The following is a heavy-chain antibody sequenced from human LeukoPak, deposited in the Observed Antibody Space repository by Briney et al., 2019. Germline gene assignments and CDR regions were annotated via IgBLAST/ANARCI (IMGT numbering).Heavy chain of an antibody. V-gene: IGHV4-61*02. Sequence: NTSETLSLTCTVSGDSISSGSYYWSWIRQPAGKGLEWIGRIYTSESTNYNPSLKSRVTISADTSKNQFSLKLSSVTAADTAVYYCARDANWGSLDYWGQGTLVTVSS. J-gene: IGHJ4*02. CDR3: ARDANWGSLDY. CDR1: GDSISSGSYY. D-gene: IGHD7-27*01. CDR2: IYTSEST.